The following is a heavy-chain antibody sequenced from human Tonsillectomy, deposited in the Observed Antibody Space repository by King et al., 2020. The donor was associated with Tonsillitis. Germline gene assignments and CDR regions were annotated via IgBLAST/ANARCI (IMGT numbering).Heavy chain of an antibody. V-gene: IGHV4-38-2*01. CDR2: INHSGST. CDR3: ARNLEVEMATITHFDL. D-gene: IGHD5-24*01. Sequence: VQLQESGPGLVKPSETLSLTCAVSGYSISSGYYWGWIRQPPGKGLEWIGSINHSGSTYYNPSLKSRVTISVDTSKNQFSLKLSSVTAADTAVYYCARNLEVEMATITHFDLWGRGTLVTVSS. CDR1: GYSISSGYY. J-gene: IGHJ2*01.